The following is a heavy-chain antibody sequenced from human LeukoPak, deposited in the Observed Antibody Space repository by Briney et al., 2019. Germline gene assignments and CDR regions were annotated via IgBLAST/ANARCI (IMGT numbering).Heavy chain of an antibody. V-gene: IGHV3-33*01. CDR1: GFTFSSYG. Sequence: PGGSLRLSCAASGFTFSSYGMHWVRQAPGKGLEWVAVIWYDGSNEYYADSVKGRFTISRDNSKNTVYLQMNSLRAEDTALYYCARDSVGATYFEYGGQGTLVTVSS. J-gene: IGHJ4*02. CDR3: ARDSVGATYFEY. D-gene: IGHD1-26*01. CDR2: IWYDGSNE.